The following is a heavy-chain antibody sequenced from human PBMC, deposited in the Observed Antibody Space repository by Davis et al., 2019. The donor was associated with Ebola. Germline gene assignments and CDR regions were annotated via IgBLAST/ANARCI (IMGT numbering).Heavy chain of an antibody. V-gene: IGHV6-1*01. D-gene: IGHD7-27*01. CDR1: GDSVSTSSAS. CDR3: ARFNWGHRNFDY. J-gene: IGHJ4*02. CDR2: TYYSSKWYN. Sequence: HSQTLSLTCAISGDSVSTSSASWNWIRQSPSRGLEWLGRTYYSSKWYNNYAVSVKSRISINPDTSKNQFSLQLNSVTPEDTAVYYCARFNWGHRNFDYWGQGTLVTVSS.